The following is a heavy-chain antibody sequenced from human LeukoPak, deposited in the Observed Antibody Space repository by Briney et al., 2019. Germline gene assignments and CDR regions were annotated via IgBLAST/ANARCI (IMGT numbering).Heavy chain of an antibody. V-gene: IGHV3-7*01. D-gene: IGHD3-3*01. CDR3: ASGFLDDFWSGHF. Sequence: GGSLRLSCAASGFTFSTYWMSWVRQAPGKGLEWAANIKQDGSEKYYVDSVKGRFTISRDNAKKSLYLQMNSLRAEDTAVYYCASGFLDDFWSGHFWGQGTLVTVSS. J-gene: IGHJ4*02. CDR2: IKQDGSEK. CDR1: GFTFSTYW.